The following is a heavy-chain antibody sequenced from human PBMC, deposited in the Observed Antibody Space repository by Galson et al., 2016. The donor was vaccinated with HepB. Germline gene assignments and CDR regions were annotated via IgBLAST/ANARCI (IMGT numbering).Heavy chain of an antibody. D-gene: IGHD6-13*01. CDR1: GFTFSSYA. CDR3: ARGMGRPRARDYFDY. J-gene: IGHJ4*02. CDR2: ISGSGGST. Sequence: SLRLSCAASGFTFSSYAMSWVRQAPGKGLEWVSTISGSGGSTYYADSVKGRFTISRDNSKNTLYLQMNSLRAEDTAVYYCARGMGRPRARDYFDYWGQGTLVTVSS. V-gene: IGHV3-23*01.